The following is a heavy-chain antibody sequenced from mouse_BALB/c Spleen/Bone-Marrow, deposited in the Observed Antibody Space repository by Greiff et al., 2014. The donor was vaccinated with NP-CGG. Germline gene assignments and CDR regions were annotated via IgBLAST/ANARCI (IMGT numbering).Heavy chain of an antibody. Sequence: QVQLKESGPELVKPGASVKMSCKASGYTFTDYVINWVKQRTGQGLEWIGEIYPGSGNSYYNEKFKGKATLTADKSSNTAYMQLSSLTSEDSAVYFCVRGPWFAYWGQGTLVTVSA. V-gene: IGHV1-77*01. CDR3: VRGPWFAY. J-gene: IGHJ3*01. CDR1: GYTFTDYV. CDR2: IYPGSGNS.